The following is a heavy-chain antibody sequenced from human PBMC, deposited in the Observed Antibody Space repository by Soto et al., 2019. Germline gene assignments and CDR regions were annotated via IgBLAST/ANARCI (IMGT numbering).Heavy chain of an antibody. CDR1: GYTFTSYD. CDR3: ASLFCNSYYSSCGMDV. D-gene: IGHD4-4*01. Sequence: ASVKVSCKASGYTFTSYDINWVRQATGQGLEWMGWMNPNSGNTGYAQKFQGRVTMTRNTSISTAYMELSSLRSEDTAVYYCASLFCNSYYSSCGMDVWGPGTTVTLSS. CDR2: MNPNSGNT. J-gene: IGHJ6*02. V-gene: IGHV1-8*01.